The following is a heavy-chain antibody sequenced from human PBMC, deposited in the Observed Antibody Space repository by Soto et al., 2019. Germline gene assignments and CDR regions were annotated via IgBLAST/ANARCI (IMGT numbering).Heavy chain of an antibody. CDR3: AHSSYDILTGYPDWYFDL. CDR1: GFSLSTSGVG. CDR2: IYWDDDK. V-gene: IGHV2-5*02. Sequence: QITLKESGPTLVKPTQTLTLTCTFSGFSLSTSGVGVGWIRQPPGKALESLALIYWDDDKRYSRSLKSRLTITKDTSKNQVVLTMTNMDPVDTATYYCAHSSYDILTGYPDWYFDLWGRGTLVTVSS. D-gene: IGHD3-9*01. J-gene: IGHJ2*01.